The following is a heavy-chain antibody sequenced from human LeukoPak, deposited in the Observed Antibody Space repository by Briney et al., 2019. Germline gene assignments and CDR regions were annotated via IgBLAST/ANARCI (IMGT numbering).Heavy chain of an antibody. J-gene: IGHJ6*02. CDR2: IWYDGSNK. CDR3: AKESVPRYYYGSGSYYTDGMDV. CDR1: GFTFSSYG. D-gene: IGHD3-10*01. Sequence: GGSLRLSCAASGFTFSSYGMHWVRQAPGKGLEWEAVIWYDGSNKYYADSVKGRFTISRDNSKNTLYLQMNSLRAEDTAVYYCAKESVPRYYYGSGSYYTDGMDVWGQGTTVTVSS. V-gene: IGHV3-33*06.